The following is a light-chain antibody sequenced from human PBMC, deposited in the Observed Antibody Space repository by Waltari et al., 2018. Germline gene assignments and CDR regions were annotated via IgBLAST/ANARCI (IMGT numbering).Light chain of an antibody. CDR1: QSVSSY. V-gene: IGKV3-11*01. CDR3: QHRSNWPA. Sequence: EIVLTQSPATLSLSPGERATLSCRASQSVSSYLAWYQQKPGQAPSLLIYDASNRATGIPARFSGSGSGTDFTLTISSLEPEDFAVYYCQHRSNWPAFGQGTRLEIK. J-gene: IGKJ5*01. CDR2: DAS.